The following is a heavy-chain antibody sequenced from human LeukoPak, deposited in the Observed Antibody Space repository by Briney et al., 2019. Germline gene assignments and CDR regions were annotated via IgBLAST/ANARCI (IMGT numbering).Heavy chain of an antibody. D-gene: IGHD3-22*01. Sequence: SQTLSLTCTVSGGSINSGGYYWSWIRQPAGKGLEWIGRIYTSGSANYNPSLKSRVTISVDTSKNQFSLKLSSVTAADTAVYYGASHYDSSGYYRDYWGQGTLVTVSS. CDR1: GGSINSGGYY. CDR2: IYTSGSA. J-gene: IGHJ4*02. CDR3: ASHYDSSGYYRDY. V-gene: IGHV4-61*02.